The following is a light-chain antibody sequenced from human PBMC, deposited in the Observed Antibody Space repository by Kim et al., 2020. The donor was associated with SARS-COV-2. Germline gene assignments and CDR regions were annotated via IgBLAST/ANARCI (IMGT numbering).Light chain of an antibody. CDR1: SSDVGGYNY. V-gene: IGLV2-14*04. CDR3: SSYTGRSTVV. CDR2: DVS. Sequence: QSITISCTGTSSDVGGYNYVAWYQQHPGKAPKLMIYDVSKRPSGISNRFSGSKSGNTASLTISGLQAEDEADYYCSSYTGRSTVVFGGGTQLTVL. J-gene: IGLJ2*01.